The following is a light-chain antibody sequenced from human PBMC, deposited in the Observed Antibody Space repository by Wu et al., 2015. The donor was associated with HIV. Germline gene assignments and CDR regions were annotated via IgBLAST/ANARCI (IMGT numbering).Light chain of an antibody. V-gene: IGKV3-20*01. CDR3: LQYGSLLI. J-gene: IGKJ4*01. Sequence: EIVLTQSPGTLSLSPGERATLSCRASQSVSSNYLAWYQQKPGQAPRLLIYAASSRATGIPDRFSGSGSGTDFTLTISRLEPEDFAVYYCLQYGSLLIFGGGTEVEIK. CDR2: AAS. CDR1: QSVSSNY.